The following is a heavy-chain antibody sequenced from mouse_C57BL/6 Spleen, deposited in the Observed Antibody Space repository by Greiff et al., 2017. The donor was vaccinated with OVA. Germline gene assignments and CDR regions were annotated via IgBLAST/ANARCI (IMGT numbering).Heavy chain of an antibody. CDR2: IYPGSGST. CDR1: GYTFTSYW. V-gene: IGHV1-55*01. CDR3: ERGPSAMDD. J-gene: IGHJ4*01. Sequence: QVQLQQPGAELVKPGASVKLSCKASGYTFTSYWITWVKQRPGQGLEWIGDIYPGSGSTKYNEKFKCKATLTVDTSSSTAYMQLSSLTSEDSAVYYCERGPSAMDDWGQGTSVTVSS.